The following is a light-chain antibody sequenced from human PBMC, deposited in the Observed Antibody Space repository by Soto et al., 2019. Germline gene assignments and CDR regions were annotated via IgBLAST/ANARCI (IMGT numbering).Light chain of an antibody. J-gene: IGLJ1*01. CDR2: DVT. CDR1: NSDVGGYNF. CDR3: SSYTSSSTLV. V-gene: IGLV2-14*01. Sequence: QSALTQPAFVSGSPGQSITISCTGTNSDVGGYNFVSWYQQHPGKVPKLMIYDVTNRPSGVSNRFSGSKSGNTASLTISGLQAEDEADYYCSSYTSSSTLVFGTGTKLPS.